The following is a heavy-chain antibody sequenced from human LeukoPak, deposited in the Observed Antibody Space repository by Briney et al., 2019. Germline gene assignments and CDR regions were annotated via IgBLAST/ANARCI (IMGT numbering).Heavy chain of an antibody. J-gene: IGHJ4*02. D-gene: IGHD6-13*01. CDR3: AREAFSSSWSNPYDY. CDR1: GGSISSYY. Sequence: SETLSLTCTVSGGSISSYYWSWIRQPPGKGLEWIGYIYYSGSTSYNPSLKSRVTISVDTFKNQFSLKLSSVTAADTAVYYCAREAFSSSWSNPYDYWGQGTLVTVSS. CDR2: IYYSGST. V-gene: IGHV4-59*01.